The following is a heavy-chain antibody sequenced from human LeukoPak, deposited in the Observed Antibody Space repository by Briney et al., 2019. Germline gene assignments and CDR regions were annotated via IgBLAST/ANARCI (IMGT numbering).Heavy chain of an antibody. J-gene: IGHJ4*02. V-gene: IGHV4-38-2*02. CDR1: GYSISSGYY. Sequence: SETLSLTCTVSGYSISSGYYWGWIRQPPGKGLEWIGSIYHSGSTYYNPSLRSRVTISVDTSKNQFSLKLSSVTAADTAVYYCARPLGLGVDYWGQGTLVTVSS. CDR3: ARPLGLGVDY. D-gene: IGHD1-26*01. CDR2: IYHSGST.